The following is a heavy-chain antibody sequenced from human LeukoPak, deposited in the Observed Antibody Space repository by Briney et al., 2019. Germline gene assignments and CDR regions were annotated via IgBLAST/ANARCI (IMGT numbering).Heavy chain of an antibody. CDR1: GYTFTDYY. CDR2: INPNSGGT. D-gene: IGHD5-18*01. V-gene: IGHV1-2*02. Sequence: ASVQVSCKASGYTFTDYYMHWVRQAPGQGLEWMGWINPNSGGTNYAQKFQGRVTMTRDTSISTAYMELSRLRSDDTAVYYCARVDTAMAYFDYWGQGTLVTVSS. J-gene: IGHJ4*02. CDR3: ARVDTAMAYFDY.